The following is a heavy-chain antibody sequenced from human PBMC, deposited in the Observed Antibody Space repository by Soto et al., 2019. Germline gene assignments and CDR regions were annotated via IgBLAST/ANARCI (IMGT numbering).Heavy chain of an antibody. D-gene: IGHD4-17*01. J-gene: IGHJ4*02. CDR2: IWYDGSNK. V-gene: IGHV3-33*01. Sequence: QVQLVESGGGVVQPGRSLRLSCAASGFTFSSYGMHWVRQAPGKGLEWVAVIWYDGSNKYYAASVKGRFTISRDNSKNTLYLQMNSLRAEDTAVYYCARGNYGDFDYWGQGTLVTVSS. CDR1: GFTFSSYG. CDR3: ARGNYGDFDY.